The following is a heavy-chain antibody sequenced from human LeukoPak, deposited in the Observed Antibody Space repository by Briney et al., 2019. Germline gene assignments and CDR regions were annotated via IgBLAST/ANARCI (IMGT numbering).Heavy chain of an antibody. CDR1: GYTFTSYY. CDR2: INPSGGST. Sequence: ADSVKVSCKASGYTFTSYYMHWVRQAPGQGLEWMGIINPSGGSTSYAQKFQGRVTMTRDTSTSTLYMELSSLRSEDTAVYYCERGPGSSWWVDYWGQGTLVTVSS. D-gene: IGHD6-13*01. CDR3: ERGPGSSWWVDY. V-gene: IGHV1-46*01. J-gene: IGHJ4*02.